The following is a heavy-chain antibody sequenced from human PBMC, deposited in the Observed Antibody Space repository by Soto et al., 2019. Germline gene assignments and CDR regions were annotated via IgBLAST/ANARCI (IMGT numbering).Heavy chain of an antibody. CDR1: GGSISTYY. Sequence: QVQLQESGPGLVKPSETLSLTCTVSGGSISTYYCSWLRQSPGKGLEWIGDIYYSGSTKYNPSLKSRVSMSVETSKNLFYLKMRSVTAANTAVYFCARHNWNYPFDPWGQGTLVTVSS. V-gene: IGHV4-59*08. D-gene: IGHD1-7*01. CDR3: ARHNWNYPFDP. J-gene: IGHJ5*02. CDR2: IYYSGST.